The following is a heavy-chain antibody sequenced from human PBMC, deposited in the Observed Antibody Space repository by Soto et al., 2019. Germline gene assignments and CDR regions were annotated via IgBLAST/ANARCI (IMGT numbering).Heavy chain of an antibody. V-gene: IGHV3-30-3*01. CDR3: ARDELYSSPEPFPFLIDY. CDR1: GFTFSSYA. D-gene: IGHD6-13*01. Sequence: GGSLRLSCAASGFTFSSYAMHWVRQAPGKGLEWVAVISYDGSNKYYADSVKGRFTISRDNSKNTLYLQMNSLRAEDTAVYYCARDELYSSPEPFPFLIDYWGQGTLVTVSS. CDR2: ISYDGSNK. J-gene: IGHJ4*02.